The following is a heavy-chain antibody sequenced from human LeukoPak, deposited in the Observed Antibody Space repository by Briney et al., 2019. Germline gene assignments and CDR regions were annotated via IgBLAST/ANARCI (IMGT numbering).Heavy chain of an antibody. CDR3: AKDSRERDTAMVRGVDY. CDR2: ISGSGGST. CDR1: GFTFSSYA. J-gene: IGHJ4*02. Sequence: GGSLRLSCAASGFTFSSYAMSWVRQVPGKGLEWVSAISGSGGSTYYADSVKGRFTISRDNSKNTLYLQMNSLRAEDTAVYYCAKDSRERDTAMVRGVDYWGQGTLVTVSS. V-gene: IGHV3-23*01. D-gene: IGHD5-18*01.